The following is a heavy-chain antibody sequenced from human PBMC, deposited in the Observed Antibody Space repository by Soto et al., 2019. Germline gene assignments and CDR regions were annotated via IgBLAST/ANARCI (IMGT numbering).Heavy chain of an antibody. CDR3: ARHKTTMLTVVSAFDP. Sequence: PSETLSLTCTVSGGSVTSGTYYWSWIRQPPGKGLEWLGSIFYSGSTFYNPALKSRVTFSVDTSKNHFSLKLSSVTAADTAVYYCARHKTTMLTVVSAFDPWGQGTRVTVSS. J-gene: IGHJ5*02. CDR1: GGSVTSGTYY. V-gene: IGHV4-39*02. CDR2: IFYSGST. D-gene: IGHD3-22*01.